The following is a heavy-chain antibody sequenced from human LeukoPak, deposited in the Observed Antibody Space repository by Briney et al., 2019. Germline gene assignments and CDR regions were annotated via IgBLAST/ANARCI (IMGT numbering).Heavy chain of an antibody. Sequence: ASVKVSCKASGYTFTSYGISWVRQAPGQGLEWMGWISAYNGNTNYAQKLQGRVTMTTDTSTSTAYMELRSLRSDDTAVYYCARSNLNYYGSGSYYRGFDYWGQGTLVTVSS. CDR1: GYTFTSYG. CDR2: ISAYNGNT. D-gene: IGHD3-10*01. CDR3: ARSNLNYYGSGSYYRGFDY. J-gene: IGHJ4*02. V-gene: IGHV1-18*01.